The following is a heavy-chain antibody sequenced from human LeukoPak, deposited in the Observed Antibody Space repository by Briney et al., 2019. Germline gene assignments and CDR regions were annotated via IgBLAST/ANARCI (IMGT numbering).Heavy chain of an antibody. CDR2: INPNSGGT. J-gene: IGHJ4*02. Sequence: ASVKVSCKASGGTFSSYTISWVRQAPGQGLEWMGRINPNSGGTNYAQKFQGRATMTRDTSISTAYMELSRLRSDDTAVYYCATLGYCSGGSCYPTFDYWGQGTLVTVSS. V-gene: IGHV1-2*06. CDR1: GGTFSSYT. D-gene: IGHD2-15*01. CDR3: ATLGYCSGGSCYPTFDY.